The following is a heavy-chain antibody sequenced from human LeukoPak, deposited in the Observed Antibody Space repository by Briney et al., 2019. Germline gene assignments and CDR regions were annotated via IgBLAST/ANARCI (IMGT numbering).Heavy chain of an antibody. V-gene: IGHV3-73*01. CDR1: GFTFSGSA. CDR2: IRSKINSYAT. CDR3: ATSDLDTFDY. Sequence: SGGSLRLSCAASGFTFSGSAMHWVRQASGKGLEWVGRIRSKINSYATTYDASVKGRFTISRDDSKNTLYLQMNSLRAEDTAVYYCATSDLDTFDYWGQGTLVTVSS. J-gene: IGHJ4*02.